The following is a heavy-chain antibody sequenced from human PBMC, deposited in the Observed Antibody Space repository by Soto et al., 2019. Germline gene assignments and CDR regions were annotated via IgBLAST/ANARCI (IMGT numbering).Heavy chain of an antibody. CDR2: IIPILGIA. CDR1: GGTFSSYT. D-gene: IGHD3-3*01. J-gene: IGHJ3*02. CDR3: ASLRRRRRYAFDI. V-gene: IGHV1-69*02. Sequence: QVQLVQSGAEVKKPGSSVKVSCKASGGTFSSYTISWVRQAPGQGLEWMGRIIPILGIANYAQKFQGRVTITADKSTSTAYMELSSLGSEDTAVYYCASLRRRRRYAFDIWGQGTMVTVSS.